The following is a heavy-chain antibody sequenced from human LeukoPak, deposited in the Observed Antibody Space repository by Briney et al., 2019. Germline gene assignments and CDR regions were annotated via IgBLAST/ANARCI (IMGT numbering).Heavy chain of an antibody. Sequence: GGSLRLSCAASGFTFSNAWMSWVRQAPGKGLEWVGRIRTKANSYETAYAASVKGRFTISRDDSRNTAYLQMTSLRAEDTALYYCANDLAYQYASGSKWGQGTLVTVSS. D-gene: IGHD3-10*01. V-gene: IGHV3-73*01. J-gene: IGHJ4*02. CDR2: IRTKANSYET. CDR3: ANDLAYQYASGSK. CDR1: GFTFSNAW.